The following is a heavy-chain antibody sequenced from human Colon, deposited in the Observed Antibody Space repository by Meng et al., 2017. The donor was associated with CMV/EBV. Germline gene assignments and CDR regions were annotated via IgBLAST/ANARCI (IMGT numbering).Heavy chain of an antibody. J-gene: IGHJ4*02. D-gene: IGHD2-21*01. Sequence: GGSLRPSCAASGFTFSTYWMHWVRQAPGKGLVWVSRINSDGSSTTYADSVKGRFTISRDNAKNTVYLRMNSLRDEDTAVYYCARDDYSGPDYWGQGTLVTVSS. CDR3: ARDDYSGPDY. CDR1: GFTFSTYW. CDR2: INSDGSST. V-gene: IGHV3-74*01.